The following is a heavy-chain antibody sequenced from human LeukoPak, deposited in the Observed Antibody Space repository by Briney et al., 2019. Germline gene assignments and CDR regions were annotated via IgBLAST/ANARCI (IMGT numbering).Heavy chain of an antibody. J-gene: IGHJ4*02. CDR1: GFTLSRHS. CDR2: ITYISSTM. Sequence: PGGSLRLSCAASGFTLSRHSMNWVRQAPGKGLEWVSYITYISSTMYYADSVKGRFTISRDNTKNSLYLQMISLKDEETAVYYCGREQRSRLSGLDYWGQGTLVTVSS. V-gene: IGHV3-48*02. CDR3: GREQRSRLSGLDY. D-gene: IGHD6-13*01.